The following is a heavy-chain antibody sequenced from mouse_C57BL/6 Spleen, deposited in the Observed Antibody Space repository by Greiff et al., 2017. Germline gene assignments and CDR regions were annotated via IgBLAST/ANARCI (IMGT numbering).Heavy chain of an antibody. V-gene: IGHV10-3*01. CDR1: GYTFTTYA. CDR3: VRDHGYGGLAD. J-gene: IGHJ3*01. CDR2: IRSKSSNYAT. Sequence: EVQRVESGAGLVQPKGSLKLSCTASGYTFTTYAMHWVRQAPGQGLEWVARIRSKSSNYATYYDDIVKDRFTISRDDSTSMLYLQMNNQKTEDIDLYYCVRDHGYGGLADWGQGTLVTVSA. D-gene: IGHD2-2*01.